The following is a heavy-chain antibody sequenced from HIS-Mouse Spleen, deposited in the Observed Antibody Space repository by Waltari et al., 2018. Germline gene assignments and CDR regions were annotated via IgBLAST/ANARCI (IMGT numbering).Heavy chain of an antibody. Sequence: QVQLVQSGAELKKPGASGKVSCKASGYTFTSYDINWVRQATGQGLEWMGWMNPNSGNTGYAQKFQGRVTMTRNTSISTAYMELSSLRSEDTAVYYCARGHDYSNYFDYWGQGTLVTVSS. V-gene: IGHV1-8*01. CDR1: GYTFTSYD. CDR3: ARGHDYSNYFDY. J-gene: IGHJ4*02. CDR2: MNPNSGNT. D-gene: IGHD4-4*01.